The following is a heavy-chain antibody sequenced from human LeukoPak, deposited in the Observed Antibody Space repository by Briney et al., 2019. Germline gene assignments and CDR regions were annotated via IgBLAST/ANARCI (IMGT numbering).Heavy chain of an antibody. CDR3: ARDYYGSGDLYYYYYMDV. CDR1: GYTFTSYG. D-gene: IGHD3-10*01. Sequence: RASVKVSCKASGYTFTSYGISWVRQAPGQGLEWMGWISAYNGNTNYAQKLQGRVTMTTDTSTSTAYMELRSLRSDDTAVYYCARDYYGSGDLYYYYYMDVWGKGTTVTISS. V-gene: IGHV1-18*01. J-gene: IGHJ6*03. CDR2: ISAYNGNT.